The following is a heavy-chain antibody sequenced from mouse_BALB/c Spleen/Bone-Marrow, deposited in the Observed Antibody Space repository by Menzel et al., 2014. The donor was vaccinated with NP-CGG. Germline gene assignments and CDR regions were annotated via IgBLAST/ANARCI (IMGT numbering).Heavy chain of an antibody. J-gene: IGHJ3*01. D-gene: IGHD2-3*01. CDR2: INPDSSTI. CDR3: ARLGYYGGFAY. Sequence: EVNVVESGGGLVQPGSSLKLSCAASGFDFSGFWMGWVRQAPGKGLEWIGEINPDSSTINYTPSLKDRFIISRDNAKNTLYLQMSKVRSEDTALYYCARLGYYGGFAYWGQGTLVTVSA. V-gene: IGHV4-1*02. CDR1: GFDFSGFW.